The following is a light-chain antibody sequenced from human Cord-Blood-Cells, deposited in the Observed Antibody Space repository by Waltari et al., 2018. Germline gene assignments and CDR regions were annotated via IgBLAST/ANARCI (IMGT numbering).Light chain of an antibody. CDR2: DVS. CDR3: CSYAGSYTGV. J-gene: IGLJ3*02. CDR1: SSDVGGYNY. V-gene: IGLV2-11*01. Sequence: QSALTQPRSVSGSPGQSVTISCTGTSSDVGGYNYVSWYQQHPGKAPKLMIDDVSKRPSGVPDRFSGSKSGNTASLTISGLQAEDEAEYYCCSYAGSYTGVFGGGTKLTVL.